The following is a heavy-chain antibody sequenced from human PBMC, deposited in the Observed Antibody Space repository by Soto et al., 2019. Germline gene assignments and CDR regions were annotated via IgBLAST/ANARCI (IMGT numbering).Heavy chain of an antibody. Sequence: QVQLVQSGAEVKKPGSSVKVSCKASGGTFSSYTISWVRQAPGQGLEWMGRIIPILGIANYAQKFQGRVTITADEDTSTASMELRRLRSEATAVYYCAILPPPRITIFGVVIDFDYWGQGTLVTVSS. CDR2: IIPILGIA. V-gene: IGHV1-69*02. CDR1: GGTFSSYT. CDR3: AILPPPRITIFGVVIDFDY. J-gene: IGHJ4*02. D-gene: IGHD3-3*01.